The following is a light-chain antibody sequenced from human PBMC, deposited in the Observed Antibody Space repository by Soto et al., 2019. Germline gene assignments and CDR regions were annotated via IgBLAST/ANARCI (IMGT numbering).Light chain of an antibody. CDR1: QSVSSY. J-gene: IGKJ4*01. Sequence: EIVLTQSPATPSLSPGERATLSCRASQSVSSYLAWYQQKPGQAPRLLIYDASNRATGIPARFSGSGSGTDFTLTISSLEPEDFAVYYCQQRSNWPPVLTFGGGTKVEIK. CDR3: QQRSNWPPVLT. V-gene: IGKV3-11*01. CDR2: DAS.